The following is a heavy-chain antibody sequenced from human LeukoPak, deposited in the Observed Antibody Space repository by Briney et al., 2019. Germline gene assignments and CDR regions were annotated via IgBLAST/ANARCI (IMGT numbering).Heavy chain of an antibody. Sequence: SQTLSLTCTVSGGSISSYYWSWIRQPPGKGLEWIGYIYYSGSTNYNPSLKSRVTISVDTSKNQFSLKLSSVTAADTAVYYCARGLRYQPLLVYFDYWGQGTLVTVSS. J-gene: IGHJ4*02. CDR1: GGSISSYY. V-gene: IGHV4-59*01. CDR2: IYYSGST. D-gene: IGHD2-2*01. CDR3: ARGLRYQPLLVYFDY.